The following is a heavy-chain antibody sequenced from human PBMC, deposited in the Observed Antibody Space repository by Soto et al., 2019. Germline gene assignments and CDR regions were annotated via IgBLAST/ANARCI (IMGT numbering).Heavy chain of an antibody. J-gene: IGHJ4*02. CDR2: LYTGGSA. CDR3: ARSFNDWTTYFDY. CDR1: GFSVTGHY. V-gene: IGHV3-53*01. D-gene: IGHD3-9*01. Sequence: GGSLRLSCAASGFSVTGHYMTWVRQAPGKGLEWVSVLYTGGSAYYGDSVKGRFTISRDSSTNTLYLQMNSLKVGDTAFYFCARSFNDWTTYFDYWSEGTLVTVSS.